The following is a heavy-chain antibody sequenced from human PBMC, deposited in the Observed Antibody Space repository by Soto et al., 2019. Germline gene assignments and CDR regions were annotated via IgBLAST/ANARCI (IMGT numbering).Heavy chain of an antibody. CDR1: VFTFMSYS. Sequence: PWGSLRRSCSSSVFTFMSYSMSWFRQAPGKGREWVSGITGSGGTTSYADSVKGRFTISRDNSKNTLYLQMNSLRAEDTAVYYCAKDGYSSSSWAFDCWGQGIQVTVSS. CDR3: AKDGYSSSSWAFDC. V-gene: IGHV3-23*01. J-gene: IGHJ4*02. D-gene: IGHD6-13*01. CDR2: ITGSGGTT.